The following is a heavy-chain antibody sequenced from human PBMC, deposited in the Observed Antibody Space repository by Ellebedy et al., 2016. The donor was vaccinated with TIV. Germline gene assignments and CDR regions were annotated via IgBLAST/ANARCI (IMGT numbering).Heavy chain of an antibody. D-gene: IGHD3-10*01. V-gene: IGHV1-46*01. J-gene: IGHJ5*02. CDR1: GYTFTTYF. CDR3: ARDAVGLDP. CDR2: INPRGAST. Sequence: ASVKVSCKASGYTFTTYFMHWVRQAPGQGLEWMGLINPRGASTSYAQKLQGRVTLTRDTSTSTVYMELSSLRYDDTAVYYCARDAVGLDPWGQGTLVTVAS.